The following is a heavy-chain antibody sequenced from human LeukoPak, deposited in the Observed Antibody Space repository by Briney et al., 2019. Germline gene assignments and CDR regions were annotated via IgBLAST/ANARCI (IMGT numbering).Heavy chain of an antibody. CDR2: IRSKAYGGTT. D-gene: IGHD1-1*01. J-gene: IGHJ5*02. Sequence: GGSLRLSCTASGFTFGDYAMSWFRQAPGKGLEWVGFIRSKAYGGTTEYAASVKGRFTISRDDSKSIAYLQMNSLKTEDTAVYYCTRVVRDGSPLYWFDPWGQGTLVTVSS. V-gene: IGHV3-49*03. CDR3: TRVVRDGSPLYWFDP. CDR1: GFTFGDYA.